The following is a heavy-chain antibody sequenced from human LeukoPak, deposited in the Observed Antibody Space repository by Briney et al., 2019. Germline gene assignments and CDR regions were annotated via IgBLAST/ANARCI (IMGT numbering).Heavy chain of an antibody. CDR2: VNPNRGDT. D-gene: IGHD2-2*01. Sequence: ASVKVSCKASGYTFSGYYMHWVRQAPGQGLEWMGWVNPNRGDTNYAQKFQGRVTMTTDTSISTAYMELSRLRSDDTAVYYCARPLWYQLLQGYYGMDVWGQGTTVTVSS. J-gene: IGHJ6*02. V-gene: IGHV1-2*02. CDR1: GYTFSGYY. CDR3: ARPLWYQLLQGYYGMDV.